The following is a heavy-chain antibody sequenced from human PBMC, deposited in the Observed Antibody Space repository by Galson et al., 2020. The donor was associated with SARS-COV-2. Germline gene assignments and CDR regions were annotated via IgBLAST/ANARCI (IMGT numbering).Heavy chain of an antibody. J-gene: IGHJ3*02. Sequence: SETLSLTCTVSGGSISSSSYYWGWIRQPPGKGLEWIGSIYYSGSTYYNPSLTSRVTISVDTSKNQFSLKLSSVTAADTAVYYCARLPYYYDSSYAFDIWGQGTMVTVSS. D-gene: IGHD3-22*01. V-gene: IGHV4-39*01. CDR1: GGSISSSSYY. CDR2: IYYSGST. CDR3: ARLPYYYDSSYAFDI.